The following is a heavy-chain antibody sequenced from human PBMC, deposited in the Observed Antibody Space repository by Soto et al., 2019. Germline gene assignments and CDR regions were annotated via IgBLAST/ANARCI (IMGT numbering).Heavy chain of an antibody. J-gene: IGHJ6*02. CDR1: GYTITSYY. D-gene: IGHD3-22*01. V-gene: IGHV1-46*01. CDR3: ARGGVYGTDHYYRGMDV. CDR2: INPSSSAT. Sequence: ASVKVSCKASGYTITSYYIHWVRQAPGQGLEWMGIINPSSSATSYSQKFQGRVTMTRDVSTSTVYMEMSGLRSEDTAVYYCARGGVYGTDHYYRGMDVWGQGSPVTVSS.